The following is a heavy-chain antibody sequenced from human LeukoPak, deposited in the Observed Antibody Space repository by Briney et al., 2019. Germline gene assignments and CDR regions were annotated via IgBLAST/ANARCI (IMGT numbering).Heavy chain of an antibody. CDR1: GFTFSSHA. CDR3: ATLYSMDV. V-gene: IGHV3-23*01. J-gene: IGHJ6*03. CDR2: VSLSGETT. Sequence: GGSLRLSCAASGFTFSSHAMSWVRQAPGRGLEWVSSVSLSGETTYYADSVNGRFTISRDNSKNALYLHMDSLRVEDTAIYYCATLYSMDVWGKGTTVTVSS.